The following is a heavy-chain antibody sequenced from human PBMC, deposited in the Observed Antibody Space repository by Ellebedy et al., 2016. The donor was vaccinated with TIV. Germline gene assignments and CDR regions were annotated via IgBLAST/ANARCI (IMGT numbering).Heavy chain of an antibody. Sequence: GESLKISCAASGFTFSSYDMHWVRQGPGNGLEWVSSIGAAGDTYYAGFVKGRVAISRENAKNSLYLQLNNVRVGDTAVYYCARATAGFDYWGQGTLVTVSS. CDR3: ARATAGFDY. V-gene: IGHV3-13*01. D-gene: IGHD1-14*01. J-gene: IGHJ4*02. CDR2: IGAAGDT. CDR1: GFTFSSYD.